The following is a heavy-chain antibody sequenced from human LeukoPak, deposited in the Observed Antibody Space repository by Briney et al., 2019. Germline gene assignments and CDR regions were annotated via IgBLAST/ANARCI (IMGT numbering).Heavy chain of an antibody. V-gene: IGHV1-8*01. CDR3: ARELRRDEY. Sequence: ASVKVSCKASGYTFTSYDINWVRQAAGQGLEWMGYMNPNTGNTGYAQKFRGRVTITRNTSISTAYMELSSLRSEDTAVYYCARELRRDEYWGREPWSPSPQ. J-gene: IGHJ4*02. CDR2: MNPNTGNT. D-gene: IGHD4-17*01. CDR1: GYTFTSYD.